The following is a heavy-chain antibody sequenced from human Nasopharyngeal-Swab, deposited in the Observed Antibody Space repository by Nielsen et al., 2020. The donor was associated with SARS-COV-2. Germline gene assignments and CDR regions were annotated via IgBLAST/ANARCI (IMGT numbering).Heavy chain of an antibody. CDR2: IRSKANSYAT. J-gene: IGHJ6*02. V-gene: IGHV3-73*01. D-gene: IGHD2-21*02. CDR3: TSLRVVTLKGMDV. CDR1: GFTFSGSA. Sequence: GESLKISCAASGFTFSGSAMHWVRQASGKGLEWVGRIRSKANSYATAYAASVKGRFTISRDDSKNTAYLQMNSLKTEDTAVYYCTSLRVVTLKGMDVWGQGTTVTVS.